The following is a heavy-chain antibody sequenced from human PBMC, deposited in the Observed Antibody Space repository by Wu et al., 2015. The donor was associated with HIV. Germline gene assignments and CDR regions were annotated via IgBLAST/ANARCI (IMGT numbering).Heavy chain of an antibody. CDR1: GYSFVRYS. D-gene: IGHD5-12*01. V-gene: IGHV1-18*01. CDR2: IGVSNGNT. CDR3: VRKNGYSGYYPFDL. Sequence: QVQLVQSGGEVKKPGASVKVSCKASGYSFVRYSLNWVRQAPGQGLEWMGWIGVSNGNTIYAQKFQGRVIMTTDKPTSTVDMELKSLTSDDTAIYYCVRKNGYSGYYPFDLWGQGTLVTVSS. J-gene: IGHJ4*02.